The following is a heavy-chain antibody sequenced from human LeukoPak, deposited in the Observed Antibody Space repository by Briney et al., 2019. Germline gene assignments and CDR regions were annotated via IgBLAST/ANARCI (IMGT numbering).Heavy chain of an antibody. Sequence: GGSLRLSCAASGFTFSSYAMSWVRQAPGKGLEWVSGISDSGDRTYYADSVKGRFTISRDNSKNTLYLQVNSLRAEDTAAYYCAKESGYGDYWYFDYWGQGTLVTVSS. CDR1: GFTFSSYA. CDR2: ISDSGDRT. D-gene: IGHD6-25*01. V-gene: IGHV3-23*01. J-gene: IGHJ4*02. CDR3: AKESGYGDYWYFDY.